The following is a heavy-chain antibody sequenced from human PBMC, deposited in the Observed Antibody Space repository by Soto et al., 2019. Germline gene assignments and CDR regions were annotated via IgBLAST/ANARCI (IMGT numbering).Heavy chain of an antibody. CDR1: GGSIRSGGYY. V-gene: IGHV4-31*03. D-gene: IGHD5-12*01. J-gene: IGHJ6*02. CDR2: IYYSGST. Sequence: LSLTCTVSGGSIRSGGYYWSWVRQSPRRGLEWIGNIYYSGSTYYNPSLKSRLTISVDTSKNQFSLNLSSVTAADTAVYYCARARLVATAGTASNYFGWDVWGQGTTVTVSS. CDR3: ARARLVATAGTASNYFGWDV.